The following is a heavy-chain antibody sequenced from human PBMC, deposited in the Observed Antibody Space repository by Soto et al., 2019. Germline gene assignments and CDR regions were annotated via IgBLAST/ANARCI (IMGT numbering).Heavy chain of an antibody. CDR2: FHYTGNI. V-gene: IGHV4-39*02. D-gene: IGHD2-21*01. J-gene: IGHJ4*02. Sequence: QLQLQESGPGLVKPSETLSLTCTVSGGSISSRNYYWGWIRQPPGKGLEWVGSFHYTGNIYYNASLNSRVTISVDTSKNHLSLRMTSVSAADTAVYYCARHWQGMWWGQGTQVTVSS. CDR1: GGSISSRNYY. CDR3: ARHWQGMW.